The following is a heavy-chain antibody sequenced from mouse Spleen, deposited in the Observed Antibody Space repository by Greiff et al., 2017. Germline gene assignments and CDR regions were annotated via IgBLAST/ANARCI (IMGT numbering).Heavy chain of an antibody. J-gene: IGHJ3*01. CDR1: GFNIKDDY. D-gene: IGHD1-1*01. V-gene: IGHV14-4*01. CDR2: IDPENGDT. Sequence: VQLQQSGAELVRPGASVKLSCTASGFNIKDDYMHWVKQRPEQGLEWIGWIDPENGDTEYASKFQGKATITADTSSNTAYLQLSSLTSEDTAVYYCNYERLAWFAYWGQGTLVTVSA. CDR3: NYERLAWFAY.